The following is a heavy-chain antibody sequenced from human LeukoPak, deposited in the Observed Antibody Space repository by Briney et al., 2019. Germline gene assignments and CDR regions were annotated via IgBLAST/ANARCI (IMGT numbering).Heavy chain of an antibody. Sequence: SQTLSLTCTVSGGSISSGGYYWSWIRQHPGKGLEWIGYIYYSGSTYYNPSLKSRVTISVDTSKNQFSLKLSSVTAADTAVYYCARDHIPYDFWSGYMAPPDAFDIWGQGTMVTVSS. D-gene: IGHD3-3*01. CDR3: ARDHIPYDFWSGYMAPPDAFDI. CDR2: IYYSGST. CDR1: GGSISSGGYY. J-gene: IGHJ3*02. V-gene: IGHV4-30-4*08.